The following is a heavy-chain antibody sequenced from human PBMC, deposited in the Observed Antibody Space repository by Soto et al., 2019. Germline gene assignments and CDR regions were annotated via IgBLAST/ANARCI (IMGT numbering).Heavy chain of an antibody. D-gene: IGHD3-3*01. J-gene: IGHJ5*02. CDR1: GYTFTSYG. Sequence: ASVKVSCKASGYTFTSYGISWVRQAPGQGLEWMGWISAYNGNTNYAQKLRGRVTMTTDTSTSTAYMELRSLRSDDTAVYYCARDHQVERFLEWLFENNWFDPWGQGTLVTVS. V-gene: IGHV1-18*01. CDR2: ISAYNGNT. CDR3: ARDHQVERFLEWLFENNWFDP.